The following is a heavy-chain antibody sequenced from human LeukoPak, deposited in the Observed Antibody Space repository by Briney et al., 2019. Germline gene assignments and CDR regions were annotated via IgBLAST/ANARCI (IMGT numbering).Heavy chain of an antibody. J-gene: IGHJ4*02. V-gene: IGHV3-21*01. CDR2: IDSSSYNI. Sequence: GGSPRLSCAASGFTFSIYSMNWVRQAPGKGLEWVSSIDSSSYNIYYADSVKGRFTISRDNAQSSVYLQMNSLRAEDTAVYYCARDLAYYYDSSYDWGQGTLVTVSS. D-gene: IGHD3-22*01. CDR1: GFTFSIYS. CDR3: ARDLAYYYDSSYD.